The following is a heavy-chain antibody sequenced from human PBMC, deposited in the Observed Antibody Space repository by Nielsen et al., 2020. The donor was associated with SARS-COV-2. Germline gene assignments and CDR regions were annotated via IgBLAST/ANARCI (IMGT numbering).Heavy chain of an antibody. CDR2: IYDNGDT. D-gene: IGHD6-13*01. J-gene: IGHJ4*02. CDR1: GGSISSSNYY. CDR3: ANLKRGRSTWYDVVLDH. Sequence: GSLRLSCTVSGGSISSSNYYWSWIRQPPGKGLEFIGYIYDNGDTNYNPSLRSRVTISRDTSKNQCSLRLTYVSAADTAIYYCANLKRGRSTWYDVVLDHWGQGILVTVSS. V-gene: IGHV4-61*05.